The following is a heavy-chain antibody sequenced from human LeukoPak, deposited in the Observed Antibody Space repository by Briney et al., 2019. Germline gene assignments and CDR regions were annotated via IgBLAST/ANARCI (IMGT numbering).Heavy chain of an antibody. CDR1: GGSISSYY. CDR3: ARDRQGSSSWYQVHYYYYYYMDV. CDR2: IYTIGST. V-gene: IGHV4-4*07. D-gene: IGHD6-13*01. Sequence: SETLSLTCTVSGGSISSYYWSWIRQPAGKGLEWIGRIYTIGSTNYNPSLKSRVTMSVDTSKNQFSLKLSSVTAADTAVYYCARDRQGSSSWYQVHYYYYYYMDVWGKGTTVTVSS. J-gene: IGHJ6*03.